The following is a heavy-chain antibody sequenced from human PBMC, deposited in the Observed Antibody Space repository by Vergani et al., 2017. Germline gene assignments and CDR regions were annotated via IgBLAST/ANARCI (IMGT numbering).Heavy chain of an antibody. Sequence: QVHLVESGGGVVQPGRSLRLSCVVSGFTSSYYGMHWVRQAPGKWLEWVAVISSDGTQKYYADSVKGRFTISRDNSKSTLYLQMNSLRTEDTAMYYCATKSCGTPGCQIGYFSEWGQGTLVTVSS. CDR3: ATKSCGTPGCQIGYFSE. J-gene: IGHJ4*02. CDR1: GFTSSYYG. CDR2: ISSDGTQK. V-gene: IGHV3-30*03. D-gene: IGHD1-1*01.